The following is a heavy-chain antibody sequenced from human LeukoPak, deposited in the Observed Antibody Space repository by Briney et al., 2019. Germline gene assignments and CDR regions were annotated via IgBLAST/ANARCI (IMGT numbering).Heavy chain of an antibody. J-gene: IGHJ4*02. V-gene: IGHV3-23*01. Sequence: GGSLRLSCAASGFTFSSYAMSWVRQAPGKGLEWVSAISGSGGSTYYADSVKGRFTISRDNSKNTLYLQMNSLRAEDTAVYYCAKDGVINYYGSGSYYNPPLDYWGQGTLVTVSS. CDR3: AKDGVINYYGSGSYYNPPLDY. CDR2: ISGSGGST. CDR1: GFTFSSYA. D-gene: IGHD3-10*01.